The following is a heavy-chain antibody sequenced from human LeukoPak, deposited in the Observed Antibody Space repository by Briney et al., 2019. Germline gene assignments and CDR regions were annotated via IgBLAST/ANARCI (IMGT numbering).Heavy chain of an antibody. CDR2: ISTSSSYI. D-gene: IGHD3-22*01. J-gene: IGHJ3*02. V-gene: IGHV3-21*01. CDR1: GFTFNTYI. Sequence: GGFLRLSCAASGFTFNTYIMNWVRQAPGKGLEWVSSISTSSSYIYYADSVKGRFTISRDNAKNSLFLQMDSLRADDTAVYYCARADSSGYYLVGGFDIWGQGTIVTVSS. CDR3: ARADSSGYYLVGGFDI.